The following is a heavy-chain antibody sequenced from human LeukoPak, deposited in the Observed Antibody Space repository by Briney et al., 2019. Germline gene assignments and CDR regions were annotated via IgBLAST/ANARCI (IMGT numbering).Heavy chain of an antibody. CDR2: IYYSGST. V-gene: IGHV4-30-4*01. CDR1: GGSISSGDYY. Sequence: SETLSLTCTVSGGSISSGDYYWSWIRQPPGKGLEWIGYIYYSGSTYYNPSLKSRVTISVDTSKNQFSLKLSSVTAADTAVYYCARHGVMVYAIGAFDIWGQGTMVTVSS. D-gene: IGHD2-8*01. J-gene: IGHJ3*02. CDR3: ARHGVMVYAIGAFDI.